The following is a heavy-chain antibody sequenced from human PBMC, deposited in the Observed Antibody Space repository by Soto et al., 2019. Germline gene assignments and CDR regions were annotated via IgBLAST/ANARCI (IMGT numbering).Heavy chain of an antibody. CDR2: VGGGGDNT. CDR3: AKRDSGSGRSPPLINC. V-gene: IGHV3-23*01. CDR1: GFTFSSYS. J-gene: IGHJ4*02. D-gene: IGHD3-10*01. Sequence: EVQLLESGGGLVQPGGSLRLSCAASGFTFSSYSMNWVRQAPGKGLEWVASVGGGGDNTFYADSVKGRFTISRDDSQNTLYRQMNSLRAEDTAVYFCAKRDSGSGRSPPLINCWGQGTLVTVSS.